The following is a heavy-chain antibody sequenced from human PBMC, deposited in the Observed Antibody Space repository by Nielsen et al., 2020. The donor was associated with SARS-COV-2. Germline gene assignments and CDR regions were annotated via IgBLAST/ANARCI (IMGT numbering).Heavy chain of an antibody. CDR1: GGTFSSYA. V-gene: IGHV1-69*05. D-gene: IGHD2-15*01. CDR2: IIPIFGTA. CDR3: ARGSEDEFDY. J-gene: IGHJ4*02. Sequence: SVKVSCKASGGTFSSYAISWVRQAPGQGLEWMGGIIPIFGTANCAQKFQGRVTMTRNTSISTAYMELSSLRSEDTAVYYCARGSEDEFDYWGQGTLVTVSS.